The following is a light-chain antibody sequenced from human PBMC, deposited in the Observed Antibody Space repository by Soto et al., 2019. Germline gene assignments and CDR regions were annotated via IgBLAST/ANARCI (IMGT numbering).Light chain of an antibody. CDR2: EVS. CDR1: SSDVGGYNY. CDR3: AAYSTTMLLAYV. Sequence: QSALTQPASVSGSPGQSIIISCTGTSSDVGGYNYVSWFQQHPGKAPKLLIFEVSSRPSGVSNRFSGSKSGNTASLTISGLQPGDEADYYCAAYSTTMLLAYVFGTGTKVTVL. J-gene: IGLJ1*01. V-gene: IGLV2-14*03.